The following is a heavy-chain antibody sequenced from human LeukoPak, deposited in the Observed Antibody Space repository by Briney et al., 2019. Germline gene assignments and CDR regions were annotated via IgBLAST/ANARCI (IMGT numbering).Heavy chain of an antibody. CDR2: ISASGDRT. CDR1: GFTFSRHA. CDR3: AKDRIEMATIWGGYYFDY. Sequence: PGGSLRLSCVVSGFTFSRHAMSWVRQAPGKGLEWVSSISASGDRTSSADSVRGRFTISRDNSKNTVYLQMNSLRAEDTAVYYCAKDRIEMATIWGGYYFDYWGQGTRDSVSS. D-gene: IGHD5-24*01. J-gene: IGHJ4*02. V-gene: IGHV3-23*01.